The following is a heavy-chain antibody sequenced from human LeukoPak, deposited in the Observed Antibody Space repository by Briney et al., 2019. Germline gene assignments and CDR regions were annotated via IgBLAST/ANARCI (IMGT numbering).Heavy chain of an antibody. D-gene: IGHD3-22*01. V-gene: IGHV5-51*01. CDR1: GYSFTSYW. CDR3: ARPYYYDSSGYRSAAFDI. J-gene: IGHJ3*02. CDR2: IYPGDSDT. Sequence: GESLKISCKGSGYSFTSYWIGWVRQMPGKGLEWMGIIYPGDSDTRYSLSFQGQVTISADKSISTAYLQWSSLKASDTAMYYCARPYYYDSSGYRSAAFDIWGQGTMVTVSS.